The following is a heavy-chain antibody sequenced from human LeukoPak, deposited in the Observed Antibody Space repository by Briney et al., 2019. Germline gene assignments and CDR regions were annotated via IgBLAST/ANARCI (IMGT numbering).Heavy chain of an antibody. Sequence: SQTLSLTCAISGDIFSSNSFAWNWIRQSPSRGLEWLGRTYYRSKWYNDYAESVKSRVIINPDTSTNQFSLQLNSVTPEDTAVYYCARAVAGTEGWFVDWGQGTLVTVSS. CDR2: TYYRSKWYN. J-gene: IGHJ4*02. D-gene: IGHD6-19*01. V-gene: IGHV6-1*01. CDR3: ARAVAGTEGWFVD. CDR1: GDIFSSNSFA.